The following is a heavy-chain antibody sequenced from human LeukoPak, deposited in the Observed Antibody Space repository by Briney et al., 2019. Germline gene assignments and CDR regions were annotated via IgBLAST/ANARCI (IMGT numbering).Heavy chain of an antibody. V-gene: IGHV1-2*02. CDR1: GYTFTGYY. J-gene: IGHJ4*02. CDR2: INPNSGDT. Sequence: ASVKVSCKASGYTFTGYYMHWVRQAPGQGLEWRGWINPNSGDTHYAQKFQGRVTMTRDTSISTAYMELSRLRSDDTAVYYCARDQGRGYSYGLYYFDYWGQGTLVTVSS. CDR3: ARDQGRGYSYGLYYFDY. D-gene: IGHD5-18*01.